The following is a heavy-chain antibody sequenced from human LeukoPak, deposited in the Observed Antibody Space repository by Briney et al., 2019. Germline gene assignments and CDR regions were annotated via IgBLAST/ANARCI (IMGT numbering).Heavy chain of an antibody. CDR2: INYSGST. CDR1: GGSITTYY. CDR3: ARNRRSNWESLSFIDY. Sequence: SETLSLTCSVSGGSITTYYWTWIRQPPGKGLEWIGYINYSGSTSHNPSLNGRVTMSLDTSKNQFSLKLNSVTAADTAIYYCARNRRSNWESLSFIDYWGQGTLVTVSS. J-gene: IGHJ4*02. V-gene: IGHV4-59*08. D-gene: IGHD7-27*01.